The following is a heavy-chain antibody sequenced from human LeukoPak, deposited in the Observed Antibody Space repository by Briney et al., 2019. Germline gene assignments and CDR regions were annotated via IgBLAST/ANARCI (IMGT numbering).Heavy chain of an antibody. D-gene: IGHD2-2*01. CDR3: ARYLSVPAAASLRYFDY. J-gene: IGHJ4*02. CDR2: ISAYNGNT. Sequence: GASVKVSCKASGYTFTSYGISWVRQAPGQGLECMGWISAYNGNTNYAQKLQGRVTMTTDTSTSTAYMELRSLRSDDTAVYYCARYLSVPAAASLRYFDYWGQGTLVTVSS. CDR1: GYTFTSYG. V-gene: IGHV1-18*01.